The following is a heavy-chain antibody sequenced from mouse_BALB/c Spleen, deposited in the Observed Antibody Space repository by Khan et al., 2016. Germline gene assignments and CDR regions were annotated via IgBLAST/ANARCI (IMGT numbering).Heavy chain of an antibody. J-gene: IGHJ3*01. CDR1: EFSLTGFS. V-gene: IGHV2-6-7*01. D-gene: IGHD2-4*01. Sequence: QVQLKQSGPGLVAPSQSLSITCTVSEFSLTGFSVNWVRQPPGKALEWLGMIWGDGSTDYNSGLKSRLSFSKDDSKSQVFLKMNSLQTDDTARYFCASYDDYDGGFAYWGQGTLVTVSA. CDR3: ASYDDYDGGFAY. CDR2: IWGDGST.